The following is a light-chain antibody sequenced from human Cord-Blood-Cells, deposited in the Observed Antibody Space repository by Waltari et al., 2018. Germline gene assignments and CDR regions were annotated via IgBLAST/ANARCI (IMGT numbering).Light chain of an antibody. V-gene: IGLV2-23*02. CDR1: SSDVGSSNL. CDR3: CSYAGSSTYV. Sequence: QSALTQPASVSGSPGQSITISCTGTSSDVGSSNLVSWYQQLPGKAPKLMIYEVSKRPSGVSNRCSGSKSGNTASLTISGLQAEDEADYYCCSYAGSSTYVFGTGTKVTVL. J-gene: IGLJ1*01. CDR2: EVS.